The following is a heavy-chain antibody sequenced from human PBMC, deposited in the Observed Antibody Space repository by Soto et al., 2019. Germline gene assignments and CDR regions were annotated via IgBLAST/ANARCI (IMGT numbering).Heavy chain of an antibody. J-gene: IGHJ5*02. CDR2: IYYSGST. D-gene: IGHD3-22*01. V-gene: IGHV4-31*03. CDR1: GGSISSGGYY. CDR3: ARAYRTAYYYDSSAYYYFKYFDP. Sequence: SETLSLTCSVSGGSISSGGYYWSLIRQHPGQGLEWIGYIYYSGSTYYNPSLKSRVTISVDTSKNQFSLKLSSVTAADTAVYYCARAYRTAYYYDSSAYYYFKYFDPWGQGTLVTVSS.